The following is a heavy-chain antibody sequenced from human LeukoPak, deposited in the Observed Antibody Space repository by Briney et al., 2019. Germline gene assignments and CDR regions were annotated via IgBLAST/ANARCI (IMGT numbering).Heavy chain of an antibody. V-gene: IGHV4-4*07. CDR3: ARDPSYCGGDCPNWFDP. CDR1: GGSISSYY. D-gene: IGHD2-21*01. J-gene: IGHJ5*02. CDR2: IYTSGST. Sequence: SETLSLTCTVSGGSISSYYWSWTRQPAGKGLEWIGRIYTSGSTNYNPSLKSRVTMSVDTSKNQFSLKLSSVTAADTAVYYCARDPSYCGGDCPNWFDPWGQGTLVTVSS.